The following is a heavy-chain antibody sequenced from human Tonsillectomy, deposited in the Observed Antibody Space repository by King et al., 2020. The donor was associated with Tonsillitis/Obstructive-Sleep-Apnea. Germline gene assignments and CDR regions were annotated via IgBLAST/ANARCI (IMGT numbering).Heavy chain of an antibody. V-gene: IGHV3-48*02. CDR2: ISSSSSTI. Sequence: VQLVESGGGLVQPGGSLRLSCAASGFTFSSYSMNWVRQAPGKGLEWVSYISSSSSTIYYADSVKGRFTISRDNAKNSLYLQMNSLRDEDTAVYYCARATVTTSRYYYYYMDVWGQGTTVTVSS. CDR3: ARATVTTSRYYYYYMDV. J-gene: IGHJ6*03. CDR1: GFTFSSYS. D-gene: IGHD4-11*01.